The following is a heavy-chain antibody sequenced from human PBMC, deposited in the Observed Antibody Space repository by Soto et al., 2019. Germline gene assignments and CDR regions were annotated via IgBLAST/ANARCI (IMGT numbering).Heavy chain of an antibody. V-gene: IGHV4-34*01. CDR3: ARGKTTVTTFISYYYGMDV. CDR1: GASFGGYS. J-gene: IGHJ6*02. CDR2: INHSGST. Sequence: ETLSLTCALYGASFGGYSFTWFRPPPGKGLEWIGEINHSGSTNYNPSLKSRVTISVDTSKNQFSLKLSSVTAADTAVYHCARGKTTVTTFISYYYGMDVWGQGTTVTVSS. D-gene: IGHD4-17*01.